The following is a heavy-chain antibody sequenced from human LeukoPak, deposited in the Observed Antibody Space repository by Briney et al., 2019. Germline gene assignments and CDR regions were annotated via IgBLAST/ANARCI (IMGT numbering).Heavy chain of an antibody. D-gene: IGHD3-9*01. J-gene: IGHJ4*02. CDR1: GFIFSDYY. CDR2: ISSSGSTK. V-gene: IGHV3-11*01. CDR3: ARDPAYYDSVTGFTAPYYFDY. Sequence: PGGSLRLSCAASGFIFSDYYMSWIRQAQGKGLEWVSYISSSGSTKYYADAVKGRFTISRDNAKNSLYMQMNSLRAEDTAVYYCARDPAYYDSVTGFTAPYYFDYWGQGILVTVSS.